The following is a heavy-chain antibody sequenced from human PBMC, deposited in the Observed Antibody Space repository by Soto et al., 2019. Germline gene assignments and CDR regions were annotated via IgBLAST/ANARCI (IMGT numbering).Heavy chain of an antibody. CDR2: ISWNSGSI. Sequence: GGSLRLSCAASGFTFDDYAMHWVRQAPGKGLEWVSGISWNSGSIGYADSVKGRFTISRDNAKNSLYLQMNSLRAEDTALYYCAQQTGAFDYWGQGTLVTVSS. V-gene: IGHV3-9*01. CDR1: GFTFDDYA. CDR3: AQQTGAFDY. D-gene: IGHD6-13*01. J-gene: IGHJ4*02.